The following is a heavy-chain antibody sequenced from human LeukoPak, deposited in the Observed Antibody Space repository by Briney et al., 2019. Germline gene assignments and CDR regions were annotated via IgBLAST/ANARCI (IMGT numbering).Heavy chain of an antibody. CDR1: GFTFSSYA. CDR2: ISDSGDT. J-gene: IGHJ3*02. Sequence: GGSLRLSCAASGFTFSSYAVSWVRQAPGKGLEWVSSISDSGDTHYADSVKGRFTISRDNSKYTLFLQMNSLRAEDTAVYYCARGPNGDYIGAFDMWGPGTMVTVSS. CDR3: ARGPNGDYIGAFDM. V-gene: IGHV3-23*01. D-gene: IGHD4-17*01.